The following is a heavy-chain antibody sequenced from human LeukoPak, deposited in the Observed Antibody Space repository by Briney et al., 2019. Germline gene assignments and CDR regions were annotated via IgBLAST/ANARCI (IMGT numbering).Heavy chain of an antibody. CDR3: ARDSDWVSSWPFDY. V-gene: IGHV1-2*02. Sequence: ASVKVSCKASGYTFTGYYIHWVRQAPGQGLEWMGWINPNSGGTNYAQKFQGTVTMTRDTSISTAYMELRSLRSDDTAVYYCARDSDWVSSWPFDYWGQGTLVTVSS. D-gene: IGHD6-13*01. CDR1: GYTFTGYY. CDR2: INPNSGGT. J-gene: IGHJ4*02.